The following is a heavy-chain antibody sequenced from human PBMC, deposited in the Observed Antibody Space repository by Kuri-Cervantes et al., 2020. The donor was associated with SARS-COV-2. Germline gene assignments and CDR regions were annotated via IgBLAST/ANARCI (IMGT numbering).Heavy chain of an antibody. CDR3: VKSITVSGTGFDY. J-gene: IGHJ4*02. CDR2: ISSVNNYV. V-gene: IGHV3-21*01. D-gene: IGHD6-19*01. CDR1: GFTFSSYN. Sequence: GESLKISCAASGFTFSSYNIHWVRQAPGKGLEWVSFISSVNNYVDYTDSVNGRFTISRDNAENSVFLQMNSLRAEDTAVYYCVKSITVSGTGFDYWGQGALVTVSS.